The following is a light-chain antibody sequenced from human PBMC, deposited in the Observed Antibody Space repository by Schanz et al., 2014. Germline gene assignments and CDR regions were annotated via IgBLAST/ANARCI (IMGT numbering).Light chain of an antibody. CDR3: SSYTRSSTYV. J-gene: IGLJ1*01. V-gene: IGLV2-14*03. CDR2: DVS. CDR1: GSDVGGYNY. Sequence: QSVLTQPASVSGSPGQSITISCTGTGSDVGGYNYVSWYQQYPGKAPKLMIYDVSHRPSGVSNRFSGSKSGNTASLTISGLQAEDEADYYCSSYTRSSTYVFGTGTKLTVL.